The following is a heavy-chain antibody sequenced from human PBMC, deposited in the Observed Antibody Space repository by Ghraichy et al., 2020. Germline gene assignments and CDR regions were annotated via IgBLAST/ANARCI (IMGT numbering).Heavy chain of an antibody. CDR2: ISGNGAST. J-gene: IGHJ4*02. Sequence: GGSLRLSCAASGFTFSTYAMSWVRQAPGKGPEWVSAISGNGASTNYADSVRGRFTISRDNSKNTLYLQMNSLRVEETAVYYCAKKFYYGLESTSDLFDYWGQGTLVTVSS. V-gene: IGHV3-23*01. CDR1: GFTFSTYA. CDR3: AKKFYYGLESTSDLFDY. D-gene: IGHD3-10*01.